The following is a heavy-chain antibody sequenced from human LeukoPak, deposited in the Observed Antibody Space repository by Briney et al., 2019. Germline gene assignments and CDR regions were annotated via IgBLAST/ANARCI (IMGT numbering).Heavy chain of an antibody. J-gene: IGHJ4*02. Sequence: LETLSLTCAVSGGSISSSNWWSWVRQPPGKGLEWIGEIYHSGSTNYNPSLKSRVTISVDKSKNQFSLKLSSVTAADTAVYYCARRRAVAGPYFDYWGQGTLVTVSS. V-gene: IGHV4-4*02. D-gene: IGHD6-19*01. CDR1: GGSISSSNW. CDR3: ARRRAVAGPYFDY. CDR2: IYHSGST.